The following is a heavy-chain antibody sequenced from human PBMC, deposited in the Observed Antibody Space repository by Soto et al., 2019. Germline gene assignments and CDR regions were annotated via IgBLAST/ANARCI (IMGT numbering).Heavy chain of an antibody. CDR1: EYTLTSYV. CDR3: ARELQGLYYFDY. Sequence: ASVKVSCKASEYTLTSYVMHWVRQAPGQSLEWIGWINAGNGHTKYSQKFQDRVTITRDTSANTAYMELSRLRSEDTAVYYCARELQGLYYFDYWGQGALVTVSS. CDR2: INAGNGHT. J-gene: IGHJ4*02. V-gene: IGHV1-3*01. D-gene: IGHD4-4*01.